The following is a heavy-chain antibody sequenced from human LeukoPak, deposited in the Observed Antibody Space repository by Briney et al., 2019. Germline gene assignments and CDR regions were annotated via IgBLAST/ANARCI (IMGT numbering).Heavy chain of an antibody. CDR1: GYTFIIYY. CDR3: ARDQDYPHPRFDC. Sequence: ASVKVSCKASGYTFIIYYIHWVRQAPGQGIEWMGIIDPSGGSTTYAPKFQGRLTVTRDTSTSTVYMELSSLRSDDTAVYYCARDQDYPHPRFDCWGQGTLVTVSS. CDR2: IDPSGGST. V-gene: IGHV1-46*01. J-gene: IGHJ4*02. D-gene: IGHD4-11*01.